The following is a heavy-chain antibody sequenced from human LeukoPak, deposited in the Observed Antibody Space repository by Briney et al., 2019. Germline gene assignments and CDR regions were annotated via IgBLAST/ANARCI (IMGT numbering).Heavy chain of an antibody. CDR1: GGSISSGDYY. Sequence: KSSETLSLTCTVSGGSISSGDYYWSWIRQPPGKGLEWIGYIYYSGSTYYNPSLKSRVTMSVDTSKNQFSLKLSSVTAADTAVYYCARDYYGSGSRYNYMDVWGKGTTVTVSS. CDR2: IYYSGST. J-gene: IGHJ6*03. V-gene: IGHV4-61*08. D-gene: IGHD3-10*01. CDR3: ARDYYGSGSRYNYMDV.